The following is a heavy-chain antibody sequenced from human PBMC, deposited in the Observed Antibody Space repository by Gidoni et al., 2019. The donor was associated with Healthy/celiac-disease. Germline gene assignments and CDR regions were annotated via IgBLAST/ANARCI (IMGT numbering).Heavy chain of an antibody. CDR2: ISWNSGSI. CDR1: GFTFDDYV. J-gene: IGHJ3*02. V-gene: IGHV3-9*01. Sequence: EVQLVESGGGLVQPGRSLRLSCAASGFTFDDYVMHWVRQAPGKGLEWVSVISWNSGSIGYADSVKGRFTISRDNAKNSLYLQMNSLRAEDTALYYCAKDRRATIRAAFDIWGQGTMVTVSS. D-gene: IGHD5-12*01. CDR3: AKDRRATIRAAFDI.